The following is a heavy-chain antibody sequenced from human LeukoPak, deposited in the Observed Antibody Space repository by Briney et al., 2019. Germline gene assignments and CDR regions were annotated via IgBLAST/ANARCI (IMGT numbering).Heavy chain of an antibody. V-gene: IGHV3-23*01. Sequence: GGSLRLSCAASGFTFSTYAMTWVRQAPGKGLEWVSLISGTGGSTYYADSVKGRFTISRDNSKNTLYLQMNSLRAEDTAVYYCARVEMATIIYYYYYMDVWGKGTTVTVSS. CDR1: GFTFSTYA. D-gene: IGHD5-24*01. CDR3: ARVEMATIIYYYYYMDV. J-gene: IGHJ6*03. CDR2: ISGTGGST.